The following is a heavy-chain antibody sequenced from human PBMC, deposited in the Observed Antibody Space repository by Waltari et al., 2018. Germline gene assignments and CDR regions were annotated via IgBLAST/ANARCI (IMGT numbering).Heavy chain of an antibody. D-gene: IGHD6-6*01. J-gene: IGHJ1*01. CDR3: ASHILARDAENFQH. Sequence: EVQLVESGGDLVQPGGSLRLSCVVSEFTFSSYWMSWVRQAPGKGLEWVANINHDGSERHYVDSVKGRFTISRDNAKNSLFLQMNSLRVEDTAMYYCASHILARDAENFQHWGQGTLVTVSS. CDR1: EFTFSSYW. CDR2: INHDGSER. V-gene: IGHV3-7*01.